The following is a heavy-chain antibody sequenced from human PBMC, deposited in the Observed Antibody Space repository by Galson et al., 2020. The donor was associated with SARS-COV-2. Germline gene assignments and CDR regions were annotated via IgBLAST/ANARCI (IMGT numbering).Heavy chain of an antibody. J-gene: IGHJ3*02. Sequence: SETLSLTCTVSGGSISSSSYYWGWIRQPPGKGLEWIGSIYYSGSTYYNPSLKSRVTISVDTSKNQFSLKLSSVIAADTAVYYCARDPRMVRGVILFDAFDIWGQGTMVTVSS. CDR2: IYYSGST. CDR3: ARDPRMVRGVILFDAFDI. V-gene: IGHV4-39*07. CDR1: GGSISSSSYY. D-gene: IGHD3-10*01.